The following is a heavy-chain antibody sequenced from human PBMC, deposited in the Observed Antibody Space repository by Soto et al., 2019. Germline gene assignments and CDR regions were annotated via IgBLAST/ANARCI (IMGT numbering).Heavy chain of an antibody. Sequence: PSETLSLTCTVSGGSISSYYWTWIRQPPGKGLEWIGYIYYSGSTNYNPSLKSRVTISVDTSKNQFSLKLSSLTAADTAVYYCARRSGYNFYYNYYGLDVWGQGTTVTVSS. V-gene: IGHV4-59*08. J-gene: IGHJ6*02. CDR3: ARRSGYNFYYNYYGLDV. D-gene: IGHD3-22*01. CDR2: IYYSGST. CDR1: GGSISSYY.